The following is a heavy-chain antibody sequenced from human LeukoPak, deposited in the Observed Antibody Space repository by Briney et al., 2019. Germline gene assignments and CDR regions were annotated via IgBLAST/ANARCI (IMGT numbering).Heavy chain of an antibody. Sequence: GGSLSLSCAVPGSTFKNYEMNWVRQPPGKGLEWISYISDSGNTKYYAHSVKGRFTISRDNAKNSLFLQMNSLGAEDTGLYYCARNIAAPGHFDYWGQGTLVTISS. CDR3: ARNIAAPGHFDY. CDR2: ISDSGNTK. CDR1: GSTFKNYE. D-gene: IGHD6-13*01. J-gene: IGHJ4*02. V-gene: IGHV3-48*03.